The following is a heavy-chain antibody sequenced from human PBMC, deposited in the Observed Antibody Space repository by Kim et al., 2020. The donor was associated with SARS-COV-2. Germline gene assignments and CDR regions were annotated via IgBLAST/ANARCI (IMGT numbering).Heavy chain of an antibody. CDR2: INHSGST. CDR3: AREGDYDSSGLYDY. V-gene: IGHV4-34*01. Sequence: SETLSLTCAVYGGSFSGYYWSWIRQPPGKGLEWIGEINHSGSTNYNPSLKSRVTISVDTSKNQFSLKLSSVTAADTAVYYCAREGDYDSSGLYDYWGQGTLVTVSS. CDR1: GGSFSGYY. J-gene: IGHJ4*02. D-gene: IGHD3-22*01.